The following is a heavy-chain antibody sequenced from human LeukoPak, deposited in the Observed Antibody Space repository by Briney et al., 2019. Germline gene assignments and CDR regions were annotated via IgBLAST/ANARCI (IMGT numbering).Heavy chain of an antibody. CDR3: ARAPRSLNCSGGSCYSVHYYYYMDV. Sequence: SETLSLTCTVSGGSISSYYWSWIRQPPGKGLEWIGYIYYSGSTNYNPSLKSRVTISVDTSKNQFSLKLSSVTAADTAVYYCARAPRSLNCSGGSCYSVHYYYYMDVWGKGITVTVSS. V-gene: IGHV4-59*01. CDR1: GGSISSYY. J-gene: IGHJ6*03. CDR2: IYYSGST. D-gene: IGHD2-15*01.